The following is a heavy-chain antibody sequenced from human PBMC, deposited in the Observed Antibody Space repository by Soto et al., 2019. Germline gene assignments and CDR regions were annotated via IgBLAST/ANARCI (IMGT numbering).Heavy chain of an antibody. CDR2: IYSGGST. D-gene: IGHD4-17*01. J-gene: IGHJ1*01. CDR1: GFTVSSNY. Sequence: EVQLVESGGGLIQPGGSLRLSCAASGFTVSSNYMSWVRQAPGKGLEWVSVIYSGGSTYYADSVKGRFTISRDNSKNPLYLQMTSLRAEDTAVYYCARDHDYGAYPEDFQHWGQGTLVTVSS. CDR3: ARDHDYGAYPEDFQH. V-gene: IGHV3-53*01.